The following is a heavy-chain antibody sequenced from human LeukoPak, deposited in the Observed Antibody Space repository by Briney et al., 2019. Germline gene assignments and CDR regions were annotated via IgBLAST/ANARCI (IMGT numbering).Heavy chain of an antibody. Sequence: SETLSLTCTVSGGSISSYYWSWIRQPPGKGLEWIGYIYYSGSTNYNPSLKSRVTISVDTSKNQFSLKLSSVTAADTAVYYCARDLSGLGFDYWGQGTLVTVSS. D-gene: IGHD3-22*01. J-gene: IGHJ4*02. V-gene: IGHV4-59*01. CDR1: GGSISSYY. CDR3: ARDLSGLGFDY. CDR2: IYYSGST.